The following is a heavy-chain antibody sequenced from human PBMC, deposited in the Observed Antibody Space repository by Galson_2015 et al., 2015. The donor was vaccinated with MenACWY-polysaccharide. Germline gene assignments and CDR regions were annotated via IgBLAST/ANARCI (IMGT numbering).Heavy chain of an antibody. CDR2: NIPIFGLA. CDR1: GDTFRSYA. CDR3: ARRRSREYHLLSFWFDP. V-gene: IGHV1-69*13. Sequence: SVKVSGKASGDTFRSYAISWVRQAPGQGREWMGGNIPIFGLANHAQKFQGRVTITADESTSTAYMDLNSLRSEDTAVYYCARRRSREYHLLSFWFDPWGQGTLFTVSS. D-gene: IGHD2-2*01. J-gene: IGHJ5*02.